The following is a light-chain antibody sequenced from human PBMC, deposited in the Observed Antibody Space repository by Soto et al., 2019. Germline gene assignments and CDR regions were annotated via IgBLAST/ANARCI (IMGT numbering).Light chain of an antibody. V-gene: IGLV2-8*02. J-gene: IGLJ3*02. Sequence: SALTQPPSAYRSPGQSVTITSTRTSSDVGGYNYVSWYQQYPGSAPKLMIYEVTKRPSGVPDRFSGSKSGNTASLTVSGLQAEDEADYYCSSYAASNNFYFVFGGGTKVTVL. CDR3: SSYAASNNFYFV. CDR2: EVT. CDR1: SSDVGGYNY.